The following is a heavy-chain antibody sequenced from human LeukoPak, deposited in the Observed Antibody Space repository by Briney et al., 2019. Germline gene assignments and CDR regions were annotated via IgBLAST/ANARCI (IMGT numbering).Heavy chain of an antibody. CDR2: ISGSGGST. CDR3: AKDTAAAGLMTR. J-gene: IGHJ4*02. D-gene: IGHD6-13*01. Sequence: QTGGSLRLSCAASGFTFSSYAMSWVRQAPGKGLEWVSAISGSGGSTYYADSVKGRFTISRDNSKNTLYLQMTSLRAEDTAVYYCAKDTAAAGLMTRWGQGTLVTVSS. V-gene: IGHV3-23*01. CDR1: GFTFSSYA.